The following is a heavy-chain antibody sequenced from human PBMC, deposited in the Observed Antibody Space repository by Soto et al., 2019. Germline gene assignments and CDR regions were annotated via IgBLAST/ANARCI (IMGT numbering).Heavy chain of an antibody. D-gene: IGHD4-17*01. CDR1: GFTFSSYS. V-gene: IGHV3-21*01. J-gene: IGHJ4*02. CDR2: ISSSSSYI. Sequence: EVQLVESGGGLVKPGGSLRLSCAASGFTFSSYSMNWVRQAPGKGLEWVSSISSSSSYIYYADSVKGRFTISRDNAKNSLYLQMNSLRAEDTAVYYCERDRATVTPFDYWGQGTLVTVSS. CDR3: ERDRATVTPFDY.